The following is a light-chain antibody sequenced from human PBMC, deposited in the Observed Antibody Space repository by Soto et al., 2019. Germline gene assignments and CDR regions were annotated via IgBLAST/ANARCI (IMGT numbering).Light chain of an antibody. J-gene: IGLJ1*01. CDR3: QSHDSSLSGSV. V-gene: IGLV1-40*01. CDR1: SSNIGAGYD. CDR2: GNS. Sequence: QSVLTQPPSVSGAPGQRVTISCTGSSSNIGAGYDVHWYQQLPGTAPKLLIFGNSNRPSGVPDRFSGSKSGTSGSLAISGLQAEDEADYYFQSHDSSLSGSVFGTGTKLTVL.